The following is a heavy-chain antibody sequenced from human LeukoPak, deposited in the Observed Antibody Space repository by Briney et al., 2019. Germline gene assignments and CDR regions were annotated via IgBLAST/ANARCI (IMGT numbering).Heavy chain of an antibody. CDR1: GGSISSSSYY. CDR3: ARPSTLSATYYYYMDV. V-gene: IGHV4-39*07. Sequence: PSETLSLTCTVSGGSISSSSYYWGWIRQPPGKGLEWIGSIYYSGSTYYNPSLKSRVTISVDTSKNQFSLKLSSVTAADTAVYYCARPSTLSATYYYYMDVWGKGTTVTVSS. J-gene: IGHJ6*03. CDR2: IYYSGST. D-gene: IGHD2/OR15-2a*01.